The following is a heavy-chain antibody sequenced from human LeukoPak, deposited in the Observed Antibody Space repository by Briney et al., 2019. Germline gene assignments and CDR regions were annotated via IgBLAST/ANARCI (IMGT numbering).Heavy chain of an antibody. CDR3: ARDRRNDYVGP. CDR2: IYTSGST. V-gene: IGHV4-4*07. D-gene: IGHD4-17*01. Sequence: PSETLSLTCTVSGGSISSYYWSWIRQPAGKGLGWIGRIYTSGSTNYNPSLKSRVTMSVDTSKNQFSLKLSSVTAADTAVYYCARDRRNDYVGPWGQGTLVTVSS. J-gene: IGHJ5*02. CDR1: GGSISSYY.